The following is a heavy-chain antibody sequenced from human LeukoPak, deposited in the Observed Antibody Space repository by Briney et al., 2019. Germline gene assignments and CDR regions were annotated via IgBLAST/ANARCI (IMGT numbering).Heavy chain of an antibody. J-gene: IGHJ4*02. Sequence: ASVKVSCKVSGYTLTELSMHWVRQAPGKGLEWMGGFDPEDGETIYAQKFQGRVTMTRDTSISTAYMELSRLRSDDTAVYYRARAFNYPDYWGQGTLVTVSS. CDR2: FDPEDGET. CDR3: ARAFNYPDY. CDR1: GYTLTELS. D-gene: IGHD1-7*01. V-gene: IGHV1-24*01.